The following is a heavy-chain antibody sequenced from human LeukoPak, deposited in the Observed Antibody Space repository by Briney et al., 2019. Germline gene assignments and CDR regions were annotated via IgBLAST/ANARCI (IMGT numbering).Heavy chain of an antibody. V-gene: IGHV3-74*01. CDR1: GFTFSSYW. CDR3: ARGFPKESRYDFWSGDYYYYYMDV. D-gene: IGHD3-3*01. CDR2: INTDGSST. Sequence: GGSLRLSCAASGFTFSSYWMHWVRQAPGKGLVWVSRINTDGSSTNYADSVKGRFTISRDNAKNSLYLQMNSLRAEDTAVYYCARGFPKESRYDFWSGDYYYYYMDVWGKGTTITVSS. J-gene: IGHJ6*03.